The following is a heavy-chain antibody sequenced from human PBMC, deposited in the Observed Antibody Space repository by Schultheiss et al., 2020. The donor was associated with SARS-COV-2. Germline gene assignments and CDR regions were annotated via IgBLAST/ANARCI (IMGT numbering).Heavy chain of an antibody. CDR3: ARDRNYWASPDAFDI. J-gene: IGHJ3*02. D-gene: IGHD2-8*02. Sequence: GSLRLSCAASGFTFSSYEMNWVRQAPGKGLEWVSYISSSGSTIYYADSVKGRFTISRDNAKNSLYLQMNSLRAEDTAVYYCARDRNYWASPDAFDIWGQGTMVTVSS. CDR2: ISSSGSTI. CDR1: GFTFSSYE. V-gene: IGHV3-48*03.